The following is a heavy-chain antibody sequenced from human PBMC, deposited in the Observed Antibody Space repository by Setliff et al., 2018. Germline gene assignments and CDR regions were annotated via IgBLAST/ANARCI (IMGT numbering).Heavy chain of an antibody. D-gene: IGHD6-6*01. CDR2: IYPGDSDT. V-gene: IGHV5-51*01. CDR1: GYSFTSYW. CDR3: ARGGVEQLAGRPLKGYYYGMDV. Sequence: PGETLKISCKGSGYSFTSYWIGWVRQMPGKGLEWMGIIYPGDSDTRYSPSFQGQVTISADKSISTAYLQWSSLKASDTAMYYCARGGVEQLAGRPLKGYYYGMDVWGQGTTVTVSS. J-gene: IGHJ6*02.